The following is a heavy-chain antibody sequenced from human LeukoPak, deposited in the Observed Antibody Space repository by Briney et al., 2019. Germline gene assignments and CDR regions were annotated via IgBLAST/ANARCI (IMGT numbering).Heavy chain of an antibody. CDR1: GFTFRNYG. D-gene: IGHD6-19*01. Sequence: PGRSLRLSCVVSGFTFRNYGIHWVRQAPGKGLEWVAMISYNGRNKHYSDSVKGRFTISRDNSKNTLDLEMDSLRADDTAVYYCAKESGSGWSPLDHWGQGTLVTVSS. CDR2: ISYNGRNK. CDR3: AKESGSGWSPLDH. J-gene: IGHJ4*02. V-gene: IGHV3-30*18.